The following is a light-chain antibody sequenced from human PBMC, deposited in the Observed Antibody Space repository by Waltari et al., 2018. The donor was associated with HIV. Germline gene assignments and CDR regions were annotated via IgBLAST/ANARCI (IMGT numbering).Light chain of an antibody. Sequence: EIVLTQSPGTLSLSPGEGATLSCRASQSVSSYVAWYQHKPGQAPGLLIYDASKRATGIPARFSGSGSGTYFTLTISSLEPEDFAVYYCQQRNNWPPSVTFGGGTRVEI. V-gene: IGKV3-11*01. CDR3: QQRNNWPPSVT. CDR2: DAS. CDR1: QSVSSY. J-gene: IGKJ4*01.